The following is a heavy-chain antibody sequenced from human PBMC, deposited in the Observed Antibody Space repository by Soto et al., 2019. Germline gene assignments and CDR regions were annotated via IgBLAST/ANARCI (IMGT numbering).Heavy chain of an antibody. V-gene: IGHV3-48*01. CDR2: ISSSNRTI. CDR1: GFTFRSYS. J-gene: IGHJ5*02. Sequence: PGGSLRLSCAASGFTFRSYSMNWVRQAPGKGLEWVSYISSSNRTINYADSVKGRFIISRDNAKNSLYLQMNSLRAEDTAIYYCARDYSNPRGRFDPWGQGTLVTVSS. D-gene: IGHD4-4*01. CDR3: ARDYSNPRGRFDP.